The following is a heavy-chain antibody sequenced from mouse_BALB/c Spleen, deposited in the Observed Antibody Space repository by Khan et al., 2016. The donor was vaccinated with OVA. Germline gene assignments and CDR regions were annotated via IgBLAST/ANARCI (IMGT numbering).Heavy chain of an antibody. D-gene: IGHD1-1*01. CDR1: GFTFSTYG. Sequence: EVQRVESGGDLVKPGGSLKLSCAASGFTFSTYGMSWVRQTPDKRLEWVATVSTGGGYTYYPDSVKGRFNISRYNAKNTPYLQMISLTSEDTAMVYCARLAYYYDSEGFAYWGQGTLVTGSA. J-gene: IGHJ3*01. CDR2: VSTGGGYT. V-gene: IGHV5-6*01. CDR3: ARLAYYYDSEGFAY.